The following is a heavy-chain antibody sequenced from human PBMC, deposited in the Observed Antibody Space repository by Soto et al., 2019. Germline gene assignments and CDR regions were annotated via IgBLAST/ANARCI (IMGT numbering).Heavy chain of an antibody. J-gene: IGHJ4*02. CDR3: ARVPDN. Sequence: SETLSLTCAVSGGSISSGGYSWSWIRQPPGKGLEWIGYMYHSGSTYYNPSLKSRVTISIDRSKNQFSLKLSSVTAADTAVYYGARVPDNGGQEILVTVSS. V-gene: IGHV4-30-2*01. D-gene: IGHD2-2*01. CDR2: MYHSGST. CDR1: GGSISSGGYS.